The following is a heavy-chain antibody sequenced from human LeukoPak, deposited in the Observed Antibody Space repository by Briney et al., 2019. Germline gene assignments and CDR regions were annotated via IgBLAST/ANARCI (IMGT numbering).Heavy chain of an antibody. CDR2: INHSGST. CDR3: ARASYRGCSSTSCYSYYYYYMDV. Sequence: PSETLSLTCAVYGGSFSGYYWSWIRQPPGKGLEWIGEINHSGSTNYNPSLKSRVTISVDTSKNQFSLKLSSVTAADTAVYYCARASYRGCSSTSCYSYYYYYMDVWGQGTTVTVSS. V-gene: IGHV4-34*01. J-gene: IGHJ6*03. CDR1: GGSFSGYY. D-gene: IGHD2-2*02.